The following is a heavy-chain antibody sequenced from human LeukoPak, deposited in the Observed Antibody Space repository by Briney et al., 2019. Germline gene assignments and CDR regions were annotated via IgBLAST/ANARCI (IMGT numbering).Heavy chain of an antibody. CDR1: GFTFNNYA. J-gene: IGHJ4*02. D-gene: IGHD1-26*01. Sequence: GGSLRLSCAASGFTFNNYAMSWVRQAPGKGLEWVSSISGNGGNAYYADSVKGRFTISRDNSKNTLYLQVSSLRAEDTAVYYCAKGGKWDVTPFDYWGQGTLVTVSS. CDR2: ISGNGGNA. V-gene: IGHV3-23*01. CDR3: AKGGKWDVTPFDY.